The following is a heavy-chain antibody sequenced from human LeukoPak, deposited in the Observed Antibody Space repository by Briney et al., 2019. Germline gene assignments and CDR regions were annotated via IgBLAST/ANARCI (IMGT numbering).Heavy chain of an antibody. CDR2: IIPIFGTA. D-gene: IGHD4-17*01. J-gene: IGHJ5*01. CDR1: GGTFSSYA. V-gene: IGHV1-69*06. Sequence: SVKVSCKASGGTFSSYAISWVRQAPGQGLEWMGGIIPIFGTANYAQKFQGRVTITADKSTSTAYMELRSLRSDDTAVYYCARGDYAANWFDSWGQGTLVTVSS. CDR3: ARGDYAANWFDS.